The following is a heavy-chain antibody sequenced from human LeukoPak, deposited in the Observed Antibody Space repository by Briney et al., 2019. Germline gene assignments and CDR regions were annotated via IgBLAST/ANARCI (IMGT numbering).Heavy chain of an antibody. D-gene: IGHD3-10*01. Sequence: GGSLRLSCAASGFTFTIFGLNWVRQAPGKGLEWVSYISSSSSTIYYADSVKGRFTISRDNAKNSLYLQMNSLRAEDTAVYYCARAHHSPSMVRGSGMDVWGQGTTVTVSS. CDR2: ISSSSSTI. CDR3: ARAHHSPSMVRGSGMDV. J-gene: IGHJ6*02. V-gene: IGHV3-48*04. CDR1: GFTFTIFG.